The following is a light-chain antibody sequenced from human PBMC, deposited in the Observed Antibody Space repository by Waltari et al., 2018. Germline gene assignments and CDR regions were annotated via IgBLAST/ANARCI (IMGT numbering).Light chain of an antibody. Sequence: EMALTHSPRSLSLSQGERATLSCRASKSVSKYLAWYQQKPGQAPRLLIYHASSRDSGIPDRFSGSGFGTEFSLTISRLEPEDFAVYYCQQYESLPATFGQGTKVEIK. V-gene: IGKV3-20*01. CDR3: QQYESLPAT. CDR2: HAS. CDR1: KSVSKY. J-gene: IGKJ1*01.